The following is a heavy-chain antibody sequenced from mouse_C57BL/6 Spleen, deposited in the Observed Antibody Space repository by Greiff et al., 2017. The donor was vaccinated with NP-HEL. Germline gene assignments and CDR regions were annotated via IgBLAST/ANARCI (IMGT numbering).Heavy chain of an antibody. CDR1: GYTFTSYW. CDR3: ARLCCGSSRAWFAY. V-gene: IGHV1-64*01. D-gene: IGHD1-1*01. CDR2: IHPNSGST. J-gene: IGHJ3*01. Sequence: QVQLQQPGAELVKPGASVKLSCKASGYTFTSYWMHWVKQRPGQGLEWIGMIHPNSGSTNYNEKFKSKATLTVDKSSSTAYMQLSSLTSEDSAVYYWARLCCGSSRAWFAYWGQGTLVTVAA.